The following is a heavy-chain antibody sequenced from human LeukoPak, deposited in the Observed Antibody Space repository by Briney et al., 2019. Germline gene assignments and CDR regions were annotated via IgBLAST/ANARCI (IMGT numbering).Heavy chain of an antibody. CDR3: AKGGDDERCTGYYDSDY. J-gene: IGHJ4*02. V-gene: IGHV3-23*01. CDR2: IVGRGSST. Sequence: PGASLRLSCAASGFIFSNYAMSWVRQAPGKGLEWVSAIVGRGSSTYYADSVKGRFTISRDNSKNTLYLQLNRLRAEDTAVYYCAKGGDDERCTGYYDSDYWGQGTLVTVSS. D-gene: IGHD3-9*01. CDR1: GFIFSNYA.